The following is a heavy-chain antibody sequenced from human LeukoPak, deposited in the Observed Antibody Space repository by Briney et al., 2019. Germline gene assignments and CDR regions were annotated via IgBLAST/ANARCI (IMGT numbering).Heavy chain of an antibody. V-gene: IGHV7-4-1*02. CDR2: INTNTGNP. CDR3: GRDPKLGIRGYTYGYIDF. Sequence: GASVTVSFTTSGYTFTTYAISWVRQAPGQGLEWMGWINTNTGNPTYAQGFFTGRYVFSLDTSVNTAYLQITGLKADGTAVYYCGRDPKLGIRGYTYGYIDFWGQGTLVTVAS. J-gene: IGHJ4*02. CDR1: GYTFTTYA. D-gene: IGHD5-18*01.